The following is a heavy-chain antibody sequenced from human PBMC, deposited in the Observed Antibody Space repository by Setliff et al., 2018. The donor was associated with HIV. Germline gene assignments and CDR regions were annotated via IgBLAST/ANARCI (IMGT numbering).Heavy chain of an antibody. J-gene: IGHJ4*02. CDR2: IYTSGST. V-gene: IGHV4-4*09. CDR1: GGSISSYY. CDR3: ASLDCSSSSGFVDY. Sequence: SETLSLTCTVSGGSISSYYWSWIRQPPGKGLEWIGYIYTSGSTNYNPSLKSRVTRSVDTSKNQFSLKLRSVTAADTAVYYCASLDCSSSSGFVDYWGQGTRVTVSS. D-gene: IGHD2-2*01.